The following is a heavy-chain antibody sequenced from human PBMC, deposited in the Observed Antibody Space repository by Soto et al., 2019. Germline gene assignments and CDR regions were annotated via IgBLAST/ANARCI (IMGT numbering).Heavy chain of an antibody. CDR1: GFTFDDYA. Sequence: GGSLRLSCAASGFTFDDYAMHWVRQAPGKGLEWVSGISWNSGSIGYADSVKGRFTISRDNAKNSLYLQMNSLRAEDTALYYCAKAPGLWYYFDYWGQGTLVTVSS. D-gene: IGHD3-10*01. V-gene: IGHV3-9*01. J-gene: IGHJ4*02. CDR3: AKAPGLWYYFDY. CDR2: ISWNSGSI.